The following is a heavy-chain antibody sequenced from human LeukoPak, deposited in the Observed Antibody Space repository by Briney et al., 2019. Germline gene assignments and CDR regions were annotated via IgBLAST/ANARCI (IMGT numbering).Heavy chain of an antibody. V-gene: IGHV3-23*01. D-gene: IGHD2/OR15-2a*01. CDR2: ISGSGGST. Sequence: GGSLRLSYAASGFTFSSYAISWVRQAPGKGLEWVSAISGSGGSTYYADSVKGRFTISRDNSKNTLYLQMNSLRAEDTAVYYCAKDRMRATPIDAFDIWGQGTMVTVSS. J-gene: IGHJ3*02. CDR1: GFTFSSYA. CDR3: AKDRMRATPIDAFDI.